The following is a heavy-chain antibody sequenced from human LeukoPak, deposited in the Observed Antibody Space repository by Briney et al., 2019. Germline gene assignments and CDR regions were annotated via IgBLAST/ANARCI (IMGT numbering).Heavy chain of an antibody. CDR2: ISSSSSYI. CDR1: GFTFSSYS. V-gene: IGHV3-21*04. CDR3: ARVGLTMDRGVVTYYYYMDV. D-gene: IGHD3-10*01. Sequence: PGGSLRLSCAASGFTFSSYSMNWVRQAPGKGLEWVSSISSSSSYIYYADSVKGRFTISRDNAKNSLYLQMNSLQAEDTAVYYCARVGLTMDRGVVTYYYYMDVWGKGTTVIVSS. J-gene: IGHJ6*03.